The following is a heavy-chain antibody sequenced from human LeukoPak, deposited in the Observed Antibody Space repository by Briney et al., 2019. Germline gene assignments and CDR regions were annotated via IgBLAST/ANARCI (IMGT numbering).Heavy chain of an antibody. Sequence: SVKVSCKASGGTFSSYAISWVRQAPGQGLEWMGGIIPIFGTANYGQKFQGRVTITADESTSTAYMELSSLRSEDTAVYYCARGPDGYDMTGYIYWGQGTLVTVSS. CDR3: ARGPDGYDMTGYIY. V-gene: IGHV1-69*13. J-gene: IGHJ4*02. CDR2: IIPIFGTA. CDR1: GGTFSSYA. D-gene: IGHD3-9*01.